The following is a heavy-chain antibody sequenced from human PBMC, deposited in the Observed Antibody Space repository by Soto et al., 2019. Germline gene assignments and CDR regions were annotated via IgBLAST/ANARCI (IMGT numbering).Heavy chain of an antibody. CDR3: AKDAGDNYYYYYCMDV. D-gene: IGHD3-10*01. Sequence: EVQLVESGGGLVQPGRSLRLSCAASGFTFDDYAMHWVRQAPGKGLALVSGISWNSGSIGYADSVKGPFTISRDNAKNSLYMQMNSLSAEDTALYYCAKDAGDNYYYYYCMDVWGQGSTVTVSS. J-gene: IGHJ6*02. CDR2: ISWNSGSI. V-gene: IGHV3-9*01. CDR1: GFTFDDYA.